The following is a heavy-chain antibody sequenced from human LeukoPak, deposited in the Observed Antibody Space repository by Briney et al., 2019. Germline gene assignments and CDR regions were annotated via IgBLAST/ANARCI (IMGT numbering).Heavy chain of an antibody. V-gene: IGHV3-9*01. D-gene: IGHD3-10*01. J-gene: IGHJ5*02. CDR2: ISWNSATR. CDR3: AREFPLWFGELYNWFDP. Sequence: GGSLRLSCAASGFTLDDFAMHWVRQAPGKGLEWVSHISWNSATRRYGDSVKGRFTISRDNAKNSLYLQMNSLRAEDTAVYYCAREFPLWFGELYNWFDPWGQGTLVTVSS. CDR1: GFTLDDFA.